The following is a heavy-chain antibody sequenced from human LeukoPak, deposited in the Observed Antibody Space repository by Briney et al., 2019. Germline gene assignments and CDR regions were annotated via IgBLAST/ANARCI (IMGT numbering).Heavy chain of an antibody. CDR2: IYYSGST. Sequence: SETLSLTCTVSGGSISSGDYYWSWIRQPPGKGLEWIGYIYYSGSTYYNPSLKSRVTISVDTSKNQFSLKLSSVTAADTAVYYCARDLRNPSGWQRDDAFDIWGQGTMVTVSS. J-gene: IGHJ3*02. V-gene: IGHV4-30-4*01. D-gene: IGHD6-25*01. CDR1: GGSISSGDYY. CDR3: ARDLRNPSGWQRDDAFDI.